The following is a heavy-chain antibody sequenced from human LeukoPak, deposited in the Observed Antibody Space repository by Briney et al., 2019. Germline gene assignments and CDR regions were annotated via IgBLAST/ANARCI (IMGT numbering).Heavy chain of an antibody. CDR2: INHSGST. CDR1: GYSISSGYY. V-gene: IGHV4-38-2*02. D-gene: IGHD5-18*01. J-gene: IGHJ4*02. CDR3: ARSLGYSYISARPKPFDY. Sequence: SETLSLTCTVSGYSISSGYYWGWIRQPPGKGLEWIGEINHSGSTNYNPSLKSRVTISVDTSKNQFSLKLSSVTAADTAVYHCARSLGYSYISARPKPFDYWGRGTLVTVSS.